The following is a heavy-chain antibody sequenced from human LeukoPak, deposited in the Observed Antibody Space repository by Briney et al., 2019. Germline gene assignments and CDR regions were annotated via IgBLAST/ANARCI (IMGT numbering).Heavy chain of an antibody. D-gene: IGHD6-19*01. CDR2: IYYSGST. V-gene: IGHV4-59*12. J-gene: IGHJ4*02. CDR1: GGSISSYY. CDR3: AREGARIAVAGTGDY. Sequence: SETLSLTCTVSGGSISSYYWSWIRQPPGKGLEWIGYIYYSGSTNYNPSLKSRVTISVDTSKNQFSLKLSSVTAADTAVYYCAREGARIAVAGTGDYWGQGTLVTVSS.